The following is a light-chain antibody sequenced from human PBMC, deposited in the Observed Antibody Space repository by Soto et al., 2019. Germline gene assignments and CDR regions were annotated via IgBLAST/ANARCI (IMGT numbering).Light chain of an antibody. V-gene: IGKV3-15*01. J-gene: IGKJ4*01. Sequence: EIVMTQSPATLSVFPGERVTLSCRASQSVSSDLAWYQQKPGQAPRLLIYAASTRATGIPARFSGSGSGTEFTLTISSLQSEDFAVYFCQQYNNWPLTFGGGTKVEIK. CDR2: AAS. CDR3: QQYNNWPLT. CDR1: QSVSSD.